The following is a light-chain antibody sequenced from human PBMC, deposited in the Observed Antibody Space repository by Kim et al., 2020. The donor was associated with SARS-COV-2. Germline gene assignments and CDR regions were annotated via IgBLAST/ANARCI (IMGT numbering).Light chain of an antibody. CDR1: QSILHSNNLSL. J-gene: IGKJ4*01. Sequence: MATVHCKSSQSILHSNNLSLLAWYQQRPGQPPKFLFYWASTREPGVPARFSGSGSGTDFALTITNFQAEDVAVYYCQQYFSPPLTFGGGTKVDIK. CDR3: QQYFSPPLT. V-gene: IGKV4-1*01. CDR2: WAS.